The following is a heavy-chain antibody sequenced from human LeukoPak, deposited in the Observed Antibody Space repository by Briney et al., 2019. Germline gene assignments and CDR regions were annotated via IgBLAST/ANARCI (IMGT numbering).Heavy chain of an antibody. CDR3: ARGVPKTSYYYYYMDV. D-gene: IGHD4-11*01. V-gene: IGHV3-43*01. CDR2: ISWDGGST. J-gene: IGHJ6*03. Sequence: GGSLRLSCAVSGFTFDDYTMHWVRQAPGKGLEWVSLISWDGGSTYYADSVKGRFTISRDNAKNSLYLQMNSLRAEDTAVYYCARGVPKTSYYYYYMDVWGKGTTVTVSS. CDR1: GFTFDDYT.